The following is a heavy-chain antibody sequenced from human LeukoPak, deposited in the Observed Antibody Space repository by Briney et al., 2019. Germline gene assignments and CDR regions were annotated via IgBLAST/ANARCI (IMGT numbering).Heavy chain of an antibody. CDR3: ARGRDYYGSGSPSIDY. CDR1: GGSISSSSYY. V-gene: IGHV4-39*07. J-gene: IGHJ4*02. Sequence: SETLSLTCTVSGGSISSSSYYWGWIRQPPGKGLEWIGSIYYSGSTYYSPSLKSRVTISVDTSKNQFSLKLSSVTAADTAVYYCARGRDYYGSGSPSIDYWGQGTLVTVSS. D-gene: IGHD3-10*01. CDR2: IYYSGST.